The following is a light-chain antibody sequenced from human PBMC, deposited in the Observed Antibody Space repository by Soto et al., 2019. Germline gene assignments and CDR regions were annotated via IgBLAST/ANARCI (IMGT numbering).Light chain of an antibody. CDR3: LQYAHSPQT. CDR1: QSVAKNY. CDR2: GAS. V-gene: IGKV3-20*01. Sequence: EIVLTQSPGTLSLSPGERATLSCRASQSVAKNYLAWYQQEPGQAPRLLIYGASSRATGIPDRFSGSGSGTDFTLTISRLEPEDFAVYYCLQYAHSPQTFGQGTKVEIK. J-gene: IGKJ1*01.